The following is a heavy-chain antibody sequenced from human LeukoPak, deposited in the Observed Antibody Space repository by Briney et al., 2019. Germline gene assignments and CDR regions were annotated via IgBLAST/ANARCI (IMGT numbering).Heavy chain of an antibody. V-gene: IGHV3-30*02. CDR2: IRYDGRNK. J-gene: IGHJ6*02. D-gene: IGHD5-18*01. CDR1: GFSFSSYG. CDR3: AKGDEYNNGALGGMDV. Sequence: PGGSLRLSCAASGFSFSSYGMHWVRQAPGKGLEWVAFIRYDGRNKYYADSVKGRFTISRDNSKNTLYLEMNSLRVEDTAVYYCAKGDEYNNGALGGMDVWGQGTTVTVSS.